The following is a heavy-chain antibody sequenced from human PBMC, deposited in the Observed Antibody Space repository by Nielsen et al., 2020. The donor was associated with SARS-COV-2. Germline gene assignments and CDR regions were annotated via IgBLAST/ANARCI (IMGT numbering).Heavy chain of an antibody. Sequence: SVKVSCKASGGTFSSYAISWVRQAPGQGLEWMGGIIPIFGTANYAQKFQGRVTITADESTSTAYMELSSLRSEDTAVYYCARARGYSYGSDAFDIWGQGTMVTVSS. V-gene: IGHV1-69*13. CDR1: GGTFSSYA. CDR3: ARARGYSYGSDAFDI. CDR2: IIPIFGTA. D-gene: IGHD5-18*01. J-gene: IGHJ3*02.